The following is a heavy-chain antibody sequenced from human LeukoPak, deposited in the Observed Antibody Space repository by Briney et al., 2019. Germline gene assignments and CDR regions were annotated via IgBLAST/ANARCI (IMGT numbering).Heavy chain of an antibody. J-gene: IGHJ4*02. Sequence: GGSLRLSCAASGFTFSSYSMSWVRQAPGKGLEWVSSISSSSSYIYYADSVKGRFTISRDNAKNSLYLQMNSLRAEDTAVYYCARVYYYDSSGYPPFDYWGQGTLVTVSS. D-gene: IGHD3-22*01. CDR1: GFTFSSYS. CDR2: ISSSSSYI. V-gene: IGHV3-21*01. CDR3: ARVYYYDSSGYPPFDY.